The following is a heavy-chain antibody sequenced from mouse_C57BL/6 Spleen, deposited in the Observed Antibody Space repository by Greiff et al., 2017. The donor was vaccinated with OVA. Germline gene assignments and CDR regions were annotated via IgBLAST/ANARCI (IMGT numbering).Heavy chain of an antibody. CDR1: GFTFSDYG. V-gene: IGHV5-17*01. CDR2: ISSGSRNI. Sequence: EVKLVESGGGLVKPGGSLKLSCAASGFTFSDYGMHWVRQAPEKGLEWVAYISSGSRNINYADTVKGRFTISRDNAKNPLFLQMTSLRSEDTAMYYCARLPCSSSFDYWGQGATLTVSS. J-gene: IGHJ2*01. CDR3: ARLPCSSSFDY. D-gene: IGHD1-1*01.